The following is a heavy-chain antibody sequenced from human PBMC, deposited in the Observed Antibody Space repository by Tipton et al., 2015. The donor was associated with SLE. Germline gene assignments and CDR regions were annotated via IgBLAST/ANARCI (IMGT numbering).Heavy chain of an antibody. D-gene: IGHD3-3*01. CDR3: ARGGVDYDFWSGYQYDAFDI. J-gene: IGHJ3*02. CDR2: IIPIFGTA. CDR1: GGTFSSDA. V-gene: IGHV1-69*05. Sequence: QSGPEVKKPGASVNVSCKASGGTFSSDAISWVRQAPGQGLEWMGGIIPIFGTANYAQKFQGRVTITTDESTSTAYMELSSLRSEGTAVYYCARGGVDYDFWSGYQYDAFDIWGQGTLVTVSS.